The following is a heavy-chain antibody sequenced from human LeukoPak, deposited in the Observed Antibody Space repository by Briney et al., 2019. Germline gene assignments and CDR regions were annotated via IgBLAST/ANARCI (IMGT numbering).Heavy chain of an antibody. V-gene: IGHV1-18*01. CDR1: GYTFTSYG. CDR2: ISAYNGNT. Sequence: ASVKVSCKASGYTFTSYGISWVRRAPGQGLEWMGWISAYNGNTNYAQKLQGRVTMTTDTSTSTAYMELRSLRSDDTAVYYCARAEQWLALRGTDYWGQGTLVTVSS. J-gene: IGHJ4*02. CDR3: ARAEQWLALRGTDY. D-gene: IGHD6-19*01.